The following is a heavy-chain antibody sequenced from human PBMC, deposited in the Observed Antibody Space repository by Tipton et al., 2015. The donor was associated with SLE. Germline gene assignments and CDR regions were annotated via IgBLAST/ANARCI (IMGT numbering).Heavy chain of an antibody. CDR3: ARSPTPVAARGYYFDY. Sequence: LRLSCAASGFTFSNAWMSWVRQAPGNGLEWIGEINHSGSTNSNRSLKSRVTISVNTSKIQFSLKLSSVTAADTAAYYCARSPTPVAARGYYFDYWGQGSLVPVS. V-gene: IGHV4-34*08. D-gene: IGHD6-6*01. CDR2: INHSGST. J-gene: IGHJ4*02. CDR1: GFTFSNAW.